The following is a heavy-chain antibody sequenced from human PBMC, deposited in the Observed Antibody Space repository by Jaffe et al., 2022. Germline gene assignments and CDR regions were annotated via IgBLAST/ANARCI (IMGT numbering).Heavy chain of an antibody. CDR2: INHSGST. CDR3: ARMGYGRVDIVAKRRGTIYYMDV. J-gene: IGHJ6*03. CDR1: GGSFSGYY. V-gene: IGHV4-34*01. Sequence: QVQLQQWGAGLLKPSETLSLTCAVYGGSFSGYYWSWIRQPPGKGLEWIGEINHSGSTNYNPSLKSRVTISVDTSKNQFSLKLSSVTAADTAVYYCARMGYGRVDIVAKRRGTIYYMDVWGKGTTVTVSS. D-gene: IGHD5-12*01.